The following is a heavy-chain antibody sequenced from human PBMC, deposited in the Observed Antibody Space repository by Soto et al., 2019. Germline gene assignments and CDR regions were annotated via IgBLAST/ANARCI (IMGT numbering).Heavy chain of an antibody. Sequence: QVQLQESGPGLVKPSETLSLTCTVSGGSISSYYWSWIRQPPGKGLEWIGYIYYSGSTNYNPSLKSRVTISVDTSKNQFSLKLSSVTAADTAVYYCARVRILSGYYFDYWGQGTLVTVSS. CDR3: ARVRILSGYYFDY. J-gene: IGHJ4*02. D-gene: IGHD3-9*01. CDR1: GGSISSYY. V-gene: IGHV4-59*01. CDR2: IYYSGST.